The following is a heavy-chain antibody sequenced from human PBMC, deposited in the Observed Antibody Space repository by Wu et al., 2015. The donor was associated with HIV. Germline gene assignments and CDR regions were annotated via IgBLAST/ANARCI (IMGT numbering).Heavy chain of an antibody. CDR2: INPNSGGT. Sequence: QVQLVQSGAEVKKPGASVKVSCKASGYTFTGYYMHWVRQAPGQGLEWMGWINPNSGGTNYAQKFQGRVTMTRDTSISTAYMELSRLRSDDTAVYYCARARYYDSSGYPDAFDIWAKGQWSPSLQ. J-gene: IGHJ3*02. CDR3: ARARYYDSSGYPDAFDI. CDR1: GYTFTGYY. D-gene: IGHD3-22*01. V-gene: IGHV1-2*02.